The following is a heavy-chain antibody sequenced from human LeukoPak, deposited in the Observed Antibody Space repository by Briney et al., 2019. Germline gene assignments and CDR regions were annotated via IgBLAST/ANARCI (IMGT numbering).Heavy chain of an antibody. CDR2: IRNQEYDGTT. Sequence: GGSLRLSCTTSGFNFSEHALSGVRQAPGKGLEWGGFIRNQEYDGTTVYAASVKGRFFMSRDDSKSVASLQMNSRKIEDTAIYYCSSQPHYYDSRDYLDYWGQGTLVTVSS. CDR1: GFNFSEHA. J-gene: IGHJ4*02. V-gene: IGHV3-49*04. D-gene: IGHD3-22*01. CDR3: SSQPHYYDSRDYLDY.